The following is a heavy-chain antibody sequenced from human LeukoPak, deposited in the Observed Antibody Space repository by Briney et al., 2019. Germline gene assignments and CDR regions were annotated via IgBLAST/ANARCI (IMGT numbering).Heavy chain of an antibody. CDR3: AKDGDRQFDLDV. J-gene: IGHJ6*02. CDR2: IWYDGSNK. V-gene: IGHV3-30*02. Sequence: GGSLRLSCAASGFTFSSYAMHWVRQAPGKGLEWVAYIWYDGSNKHYPDSVKGRFTISRDNSKNTVVLQMDSLRAEDTAVYYCAKDGDRQFDLDVWGQGTTVTVSS. CDR1: GFTFSSYA. D-gene: IGHD3-10*01.